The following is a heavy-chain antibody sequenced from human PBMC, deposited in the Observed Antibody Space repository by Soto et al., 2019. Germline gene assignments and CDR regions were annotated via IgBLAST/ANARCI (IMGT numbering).Heavy chain of an antibody. V-gene: IGHV1-69*08. Sequence: QVQLVQSGAEMKRPGSAVNVSCKASGGTFSSYTISWVRQAPGQGLEWVGRIIPLLRIANYAQKFQGRVTITADRSSGTAYMDLRSLTSDDRAVYSCAREPPALKGEAYDVWGQGTMVIVSS. CDR1: GGTFSSYT. CDR3: AREPPALKGEAYDV. CDR2: IIPLLRIA. D-gene: IGHD3-16*01. J-gene: IGHJ3*01.